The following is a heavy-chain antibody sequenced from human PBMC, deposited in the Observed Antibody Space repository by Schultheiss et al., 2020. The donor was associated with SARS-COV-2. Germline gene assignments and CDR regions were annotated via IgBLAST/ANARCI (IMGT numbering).Heavy chain of an antibody. CDR2: ISAYNGNT. V-gene: IGHV1-18*01. CDR1: GGTFSSYA. J-gene: IGHJ4*02. CDR3: ARTGYYGSGTYYNY. D-gene: IGHD3-10*01. Sequence: ASVKVSCKASGGTFSSYAISWVRQAPGQGLEWMGWISAYNGNTNFAQKLQGRVTMTTDTSTSTAYMELRSLRSDDTAVYYCARTGYYGSGTYYNYWGQGTLVTVSS.